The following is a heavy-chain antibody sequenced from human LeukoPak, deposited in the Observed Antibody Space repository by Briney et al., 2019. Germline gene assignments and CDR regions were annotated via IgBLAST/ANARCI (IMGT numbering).Heavy chain of an antibody. V-gene: IGHV4-39*07. CDR2: IYYSGST. CDR3: ARRGYPGYYYGSGSYLRYYYYYYMDV. D-gene: IGHD3-10*01. J-gene: IGHJ6*03. CDR1: GGSISSSSYY. Sequence: SETLSLTCTVSGGSISSSSYYWGWIRQPPGKGLEWIGSIYYSGSTYYNPSLKSRVTISVDTSKNQFSLKLSSVTAADTAVYYCARRGYPGYYYGSGSYLRYYYYYYMDVWGKGTTVTISS.